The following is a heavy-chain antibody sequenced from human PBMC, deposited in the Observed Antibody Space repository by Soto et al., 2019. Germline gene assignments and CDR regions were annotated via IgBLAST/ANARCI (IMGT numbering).Heavy chain of an antibody. CDR3: AKYHYDQDYFDY. CDR2: ISYDGSNK. CDR1: GFTFSSYG. J-gene: IGHJ4*02. D-gene: IGHD4-17*01. Sequence: PGGPLRLSCAASGFTFSSYGMHWVRQAPGKGLEWVAVISYDGSNKYYADSVKGRFTISRDNSKNTLYLQMNSLRAEDTAVYYCAKYHYDQDYFDYWGQGTLVTVSS. V-gene: IGHV3-30*18.